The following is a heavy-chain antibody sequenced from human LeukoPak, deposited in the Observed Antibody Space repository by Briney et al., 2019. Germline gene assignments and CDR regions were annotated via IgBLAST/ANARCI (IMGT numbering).Heavy chain of an antibody. CDR3: AKDRSSWYYYYGMDV. CDR1: GFTFRSYA. Sequence: GRSLRLSCAASGFTFRSYAMSWVRQAPGKGLEWVSAISGSGGSTYYADSVKGRFTISRDNSKNTLYLQMNSLRAEDTAVYYCAKDRSSWYYYYGMDVWGQGTTVTVSS. V-gene: IGHV3-23*01. J-gene: IGHJ6*02. CDR2: ISGSGGST. D-gene: IGHD6-13*01.